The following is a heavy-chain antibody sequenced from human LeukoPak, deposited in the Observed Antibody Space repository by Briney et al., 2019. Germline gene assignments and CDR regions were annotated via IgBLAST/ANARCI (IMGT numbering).Heavy chain of an antibody. V-gene: IGHV1-18*01. CDR1: GYTFTSYG. J-gene: IGHJ4*02. Sequence: ASVKVSCKASGYTFTSYGISWVRQAPGQGLEWMGWISAYNGNTNYAQKLLGRVTMTTDTSTSTAYMELRSLRSDDTAVYYCARVLNWNYGGLVGYYFDYWGQGTLVTVSS. CDR3: ARVLNWNYGGLVGYYFDY. D-gene: IGHD1-7*01. CDR2: ISAYNGNT.